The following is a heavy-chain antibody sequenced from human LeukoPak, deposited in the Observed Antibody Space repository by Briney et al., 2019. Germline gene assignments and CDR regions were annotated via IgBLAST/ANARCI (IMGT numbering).Heavy chain of an antibody. D-gene: IGHD4-23*01. CDR2: ISPNSGGT. CDR1: GYTFTAYY. CDR3: ARRSDYGGNSKAFDY. V-gene: IGHV1-2*02. Sequence: GASVKVSCKASGYTFTAYYLHWVRRAPGQGVEWMGWISPNSGGTAYAQNFQGRVTMTRDTSISTAYMELSSLRSDDTAVYYCARRSDYGGNSKAFDYWGQGTLVTVSS. J-gene: IGHJ4*02.